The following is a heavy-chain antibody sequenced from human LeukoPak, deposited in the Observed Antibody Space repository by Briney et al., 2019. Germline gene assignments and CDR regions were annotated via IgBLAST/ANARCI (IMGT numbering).Heavy chain of an antibody. D-gene: IGHD2-15*01. Sequence: GGSLRLSCAGAGINCGSHNMNWVRQAPGKGLEWVSSIGSSGTYVYFGDSVKGRFTISRDNAENSMYLQMNSLRLDDTAIYYCAREGSGYCSGGACPFDSWGQGTLVIV. J-gene: IGHJ4*02. CDR3: AREGSGYCSGGACPFDS. CDR1: GINCGSHN. V-gene: IGHV3-21*01. CDR2: IGSSGTYV.